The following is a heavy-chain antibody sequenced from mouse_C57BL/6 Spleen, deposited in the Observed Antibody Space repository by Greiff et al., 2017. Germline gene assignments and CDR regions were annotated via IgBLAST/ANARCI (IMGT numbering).Heavy chain of an antibody. V-gene: IGHV1-82*01. J-gene: IGHJ4*01. CDR1: GYAFSSSW. D-gene: IGHD2-4*01. Sequence: VQLQQSGPELVKPGASVKISCKASGYAFSSSWMNWVKQRPGKGLEWIGRIYPGDGDTNYNGKFKGKATLTADKSSSTAYMQLSSLTSEDSAVYFCARNPSYDYDGYYAMDYWGQGTSVTVSS. CDR2: IYPGDGDT. CDR3: ARNPSYDYDGYYAMDY.